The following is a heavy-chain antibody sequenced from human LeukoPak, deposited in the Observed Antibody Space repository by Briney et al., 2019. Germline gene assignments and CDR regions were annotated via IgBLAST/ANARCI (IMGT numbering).Heavy chain of an antibody. J-gene: IGHJ6*03. CDR3: ARDRGYTGPSGYYYYYMDV. V-gene: IGHV4-59*01. CDR1: GGSISSYY. CDR2: IYYSGST. Sequence: SETLSLTCTVSGGSISSYYWSWIRQPPGKGLEWIGYIYYSGSTNYNPSLKSRVTISVDTSKNQFSLKLSSVTAADTAVYYCARDRGYTGPSGYYYYYMDVWGKGTTVSVSS. D-gene: IGHD5-12*01.